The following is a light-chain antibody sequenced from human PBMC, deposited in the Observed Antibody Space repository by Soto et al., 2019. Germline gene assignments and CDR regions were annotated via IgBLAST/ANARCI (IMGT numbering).Light chain of an antibody. CDR2: EVS. Sequence: QSVLTQPPSVSGSPGQSVAISCTGTSSDVGSYDRVSWYQQPPGTAPKVMIYEVSNRPSGVPDRFSGSKSGNTASLTISGLQAEDEADYYCSSYTSSNTYVFGTGTKVTVL. CDR1: SSDVGSYDR. V-gene: IGLV2-18*02. CDR3: SSYTSSNTYV. J-gene: IGLJ1*01.